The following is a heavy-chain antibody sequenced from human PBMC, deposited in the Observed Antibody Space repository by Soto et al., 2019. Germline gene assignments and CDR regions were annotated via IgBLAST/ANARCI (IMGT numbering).Heavy chain of an antibody. Sequence: EVQLVESGGGLVKPGGSLRLSCAASGFTFSSYSMNWVRQAPGKGLEWVSSISSSSSYIYYADSVKGRFTISSDNAKNSLYLQMNSLRAEDTAVYYCAREWGGSSTSCYNWFDPWGQGTLVTVSS. CDR3: AREWGGSSTSCYNWFDP. D-gene: IGHD2-2*01. V-gene: IGHV3-21*01. CDR2: ISSSSSYI. J-gene: IGHJ5*02. CDR1: GFTFSSYS.